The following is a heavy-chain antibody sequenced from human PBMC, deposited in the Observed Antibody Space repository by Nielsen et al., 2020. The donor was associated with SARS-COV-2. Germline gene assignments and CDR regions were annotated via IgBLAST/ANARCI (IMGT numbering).Heavy chain of an antibody. CDR2: IYYSGST. Sequence: SETLSLTCTVSGGSISSGDYYWSWIRQPPGKGPEWIGYIYYSGSTYYNPSLKSRVTISVDTSKNQFSLKLSSVTAADTAVYYCARSAAGATIPDYWGQGTLVTVSS. V-gene: IGHV4-30-4*01. CDR1: GGSISSGDYY. D-gene: IGHD1-26*01. J-gene: IGHJ4*02. CDR3: ARSAAGATIPDY.